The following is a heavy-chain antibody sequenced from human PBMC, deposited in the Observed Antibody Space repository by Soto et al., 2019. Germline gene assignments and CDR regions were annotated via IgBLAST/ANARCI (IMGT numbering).Heavy chain of an antibody. CDR1: GYTFTGYY. J-gene: IGHJ5*02. D-gene: IGHD2-15*01. V-gene: IGHV1-2*04. Sequence: GASVKVSCKASGYTFTGYYMHWVRQAPGQGLEWMGWINPNSGGTNYAQKFQGWVTMTRDTSISTAYMELSRLRSDDTAVYYCAKGVYCSGGSCRGDSFDPWGQGTLVTVSS. CDR3: AKGVYCSGGSCRGDSFDP. CDR2: INPNSGGT.